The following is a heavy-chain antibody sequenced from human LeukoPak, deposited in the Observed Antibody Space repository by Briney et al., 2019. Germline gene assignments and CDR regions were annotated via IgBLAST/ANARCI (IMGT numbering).Heavy chain of an antibody. CDR3: ARERVGELTNWFDP. Sequence: ASVKVSCKASGYTFTSYDINWVRQATGQGLEWMGWMNPNSGGTNYAQKFQGRVTMTRDTSISTAYMELSRLRSDDTAVYYCARERVGELTNWFDPWGQGTLVTVSS. J-gene: IGHJ5*02. CDR1: GYTFTSYD. CDR2: MNPNSGGT. D-gene: IGHD1-26*01. V-gene: IGHV1-2*02.